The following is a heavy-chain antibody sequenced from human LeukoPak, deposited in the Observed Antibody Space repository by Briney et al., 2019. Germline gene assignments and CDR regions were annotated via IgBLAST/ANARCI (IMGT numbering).Heavy chain of an antibody. CDR3: ARYQFLEWRGEGNAFDI. V-gene: IGHV3-20*01. Sequence: PGGSLRLSCAASGFTFSSFGMSWVRQAPGKGLEWVSGINWNGGSTGYADSVKGRFTISRDNAKNSLYLQMNSLRAEDTALYHCARYQFLEWRGEGNAFDIWGQGTMVTVSS. D-gene: IGHD3-3*01. CDR1: GFTFSSFG. J-gene: IGHJ3*02. CDR2: INWNGGST.